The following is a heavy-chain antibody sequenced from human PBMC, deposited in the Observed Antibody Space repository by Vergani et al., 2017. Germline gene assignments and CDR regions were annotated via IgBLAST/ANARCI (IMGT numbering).Heavy chain of an antibody. CDR2: ISPGGSTV. D-gene: IGHD1-1*01. CDR1: GFKFSDHY. CDR3: AKNPGISTAPHYCAMDV. J-gene: IGHJ6*02. V-gene: IGHV3-11*01. Sequence: LEESGGGLVKPGGSLRLSCAASGFKFSDHYMSWIRQAPGKGLEWVSHISPGGSTVSYTDSVTGRFTVSRDNDNNSLSLEMTTLRVEDTAVYYCAKNPGISTAPHYCAMDVWGQGTTVTVSS.